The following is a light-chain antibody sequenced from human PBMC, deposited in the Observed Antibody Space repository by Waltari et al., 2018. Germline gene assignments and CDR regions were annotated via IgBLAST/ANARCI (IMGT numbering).Light chain of an antibody. V-gene: IGLV5-45*02. J-gene: IGLJ1*01. Sequence: QAVLTQPSSLSASPGASASLTCTLRSDINVGTYRIYWYQQKPGSPPQYLLRYKADSDKQQGSGVPSRFSGSKDVSANAGILLISGLHSEDEADYYCMIWHSSAYVFGTGTKVTVL. CDR2: YKADSDK. CDR1: SDINVGTYR. CDR3: MIWHSSAYV.